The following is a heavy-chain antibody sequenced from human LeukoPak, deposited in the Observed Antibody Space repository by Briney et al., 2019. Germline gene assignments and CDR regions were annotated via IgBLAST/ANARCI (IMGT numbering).Heavy chain of an antibody. D-gene: IGHD6-13*01. J-gene: IGHJ3*02. CDR3: ARGRYSSSWFPRDAFDI. Sequence: ASVKVSCKASGYTFTSYAMNWVRQAPGQGLEWMGWINPNSGGTNYAQKFQGRVTMTRDTSISTAYMELSRLRSDDTAVYYCARGRYSSSWFPRDAFDIWGQGTMVTVSS. CDR2: INPNSGGT. V-gene: IGHV1-2*02. CDR1: GYTFTSYA.